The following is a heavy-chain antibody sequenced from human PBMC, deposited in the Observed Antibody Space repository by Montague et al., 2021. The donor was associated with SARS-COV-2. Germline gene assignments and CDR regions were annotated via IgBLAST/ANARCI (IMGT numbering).Heavy chain of an antibody. J-gene: IGHJ6*02. Sequence: SETLSLTCAVYGGSLSGYYWSWIHQPPGKGLEWIGEINHSGSTNYNPSLKSRVTISLDTSKNQFSLKLSSVTAADTAVYYCARGRRRYNWRDETSYYYGMDVWGQGTTVTVSS. D-gene: IGHD1-20*01. V-gene: IGHV4-34*01. CDR3: ARGRRRYNWRDETSYYYGMDV. CDR1: GGSLSGYY. CDR2: INHSGST.